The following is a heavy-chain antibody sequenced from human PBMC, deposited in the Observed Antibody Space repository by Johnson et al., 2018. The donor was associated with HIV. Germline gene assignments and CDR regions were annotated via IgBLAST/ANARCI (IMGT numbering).Heavy chain of an antibody. V-gene: IGHV3-23*04. Sequence: VQLVESGGGVIRPGGYLRLSCAASGFTFSSYAMSWVRQAPGKGLEWVSAISGSGGSTYYADSVKGRFTISRDNSKNTLYLQMNSLRAEDTAVYYCATAARLFDAFDIWGQGTMVTVSS. CDR3: ATAARLFDAFDI. CDR1: GFTFSSYA. CDR2: ISGSGGST. J-gene: IGHJ3*02. D-gene: IGHD6-6*01.